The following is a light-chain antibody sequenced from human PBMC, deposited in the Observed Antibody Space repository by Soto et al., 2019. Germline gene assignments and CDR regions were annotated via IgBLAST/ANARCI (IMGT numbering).Light chain of an antibody. V-gene: IGKV3-11*01. Sequence: EIVLTQSPGTLSLSPGERAALSCRASQSVSRGLAWYQQKPGQAPRLLIYDASNRATGIPVRFSGSGSGTDFTLTISSLEPEDFAVYFCQQRSDWPRITFGQGTRLEIK. CDR3: QQRSDWPRIT. CDR2: DAS. CDR1: QSVSRG. J-gene: IGKJ5*01.